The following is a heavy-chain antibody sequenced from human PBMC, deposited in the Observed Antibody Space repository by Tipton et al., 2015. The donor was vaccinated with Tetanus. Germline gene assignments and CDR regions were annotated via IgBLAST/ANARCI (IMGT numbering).Heavy chain of an antibody. CDR3: ARYYYGSGYCRRRSASSFDY. CDR2: IYSSGST. Sequence: TLSLTCNVSGASISGYYWNWIRQPAGKGLEWIGRIYSSGSTHYNPSLKSRVTMSLDTSKNQFSLKLSSVTAADTAVYYCARYYYGSGYCRRRSASSFDYWGKGTLVAVSS. V-gene: IGHV4-4*07. J-gene: IGHJ4*02. D-gene: IGHD3-22*01. CDR1: GASISGYY.